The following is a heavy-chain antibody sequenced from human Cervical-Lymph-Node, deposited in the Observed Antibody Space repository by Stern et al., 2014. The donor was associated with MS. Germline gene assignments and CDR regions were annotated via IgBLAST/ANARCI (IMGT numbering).Heavy chain of an antibody. Sequence: QLVQSGAEVKKPGSSVKVSCKASGGTFSSYAINWVRQAPGQGPECMGGVIPIFGTANYAQKFQGRVTITADESTSTAYMELSSLRSEDTAVYYCARDSRHYDASYYFDSWGQGTLVTVSS. J-gene: IGHJ4*02. CDR1: GGTFSSYA. CDR2: VIPIFGTA. CDR3: ARDSRHYDASYYFDS. V-gene: IGHV1-69*01. D-gene: IGHD3-16*01.